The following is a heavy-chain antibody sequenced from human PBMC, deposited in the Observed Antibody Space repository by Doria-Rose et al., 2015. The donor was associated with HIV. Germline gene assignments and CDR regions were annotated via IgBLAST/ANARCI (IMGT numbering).Heavy chain of an antibody. CDR2: IFSDDAR. CDR1: GVSLSSPGMG. D-gene: IGHD6-13*01. CDR3: ARINSSRWYHKYXLDC. Sequence: QITLKESGPVLVKPTETLTLTCTVSGVSLSSPGMGVSWIRQPTGKALEWLANIFSDDARSYNTSLKSRLTISRGTSKSQLQLTMTDMDHVDXATYDGARINSSRWYHKYXLDCXGQGTLVIVSX. J-gene: IGHJ4*02. V-gene: IGHV2-26*01.